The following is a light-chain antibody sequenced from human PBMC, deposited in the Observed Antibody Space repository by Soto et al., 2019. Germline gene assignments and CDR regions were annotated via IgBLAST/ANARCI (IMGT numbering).Light chain of an antibody. J-gene: IGKJ1*01. V-gene: IGKV3-20*01. CDR2: GAS. CDR1: QSISSNF. Sequence: EIVLTQSPGTLSLSPGEVATLSCRASQSISSNFLAWYQQKRGQAPRLLIHGASNRATVIPDRFSGSGSGTDFTLTITRLEPEDFAVYYCQQYGGSPRTFGQGTKVEVK. CDR3: QQYGGSPRT.